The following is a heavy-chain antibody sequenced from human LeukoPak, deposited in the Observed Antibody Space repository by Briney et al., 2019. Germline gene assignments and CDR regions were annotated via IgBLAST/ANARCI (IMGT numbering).Heavy chain of an antibody. J-gene: IGHJ6*03. Sequence: SETLSLTCTVSGDSISSGNYYWSWIRQPAGKGLEWIGRIYTSGSTNYNPSLKSRVTISVDTSKNQFSLKLSSVTAADTAVYYCARVRYYYDSSGYFYYYYYMDVWGKGTTVTISS. CDR1: GDSISSGNYY. D-gene: IGHD3-22*01. CDR2: IYTSGST. CDR3: ARVRYYYDSSGYFYYYYYMDV. V-gene: IGHV4-61*02.